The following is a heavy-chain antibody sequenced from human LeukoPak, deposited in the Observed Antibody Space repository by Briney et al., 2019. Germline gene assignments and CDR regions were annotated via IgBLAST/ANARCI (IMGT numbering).Heavy chain of an antibody. Sequence: GGSLRLSFAASGFTFSSYSMNWVCPAPGKGVEWVSSISSSSSYIYYADSVKGRFTISRDNAKNSLYLQMNSLRAEDTAVYYCARDPRSRDGYNRDYWGQGTLVTVSS. J-gene: IGHJ4*02. D-gene: IGHD5-24*01. CDR1: GFTFSSYS. CDR3: ARDPRSRDGYNRDY. V-gene: IGHV3-21*01. CDR2: ISSSSSYI.